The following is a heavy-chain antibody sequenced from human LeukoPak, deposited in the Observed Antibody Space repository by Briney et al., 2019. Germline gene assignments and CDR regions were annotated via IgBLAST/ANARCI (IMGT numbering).Heavy chain of an antibody. D-gene: IGHD5-12*01. Sequence: GGSLRLSCAASGFTFSSYWMYWVRQVAGKGLVWVSRIKSDGSSTSYADSVKGRFTISRDNAKNTLYLQMNSLRAEDTAVYYCATLYGGSLDYWGQGTLVTVSS. V-gene: IGHV3-74*01. J-gene: IGHJ4*02. CDR2: IKSDGSST. CDR3: ATLYGGSLDY. CDR1: GFTFSSYW.